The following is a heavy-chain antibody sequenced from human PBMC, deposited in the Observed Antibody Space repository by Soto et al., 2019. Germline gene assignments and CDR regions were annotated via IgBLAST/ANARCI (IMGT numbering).Heavy chain of an antibody. J-gene: IGHJ4*02. CDR2: ISWNSGNI. CDR1: GFTFDDYV. Sequence: EVQLVESGGGLVQPGRSLRLSCVASGFTFDDYVMHWVRQVPGKGLEWVSGISWNSGNIDYADSVKGRFTISRYNAMTSLYLQMNSLTPEDTALYYCARGLSAVPSYLDYWGQGTLVTVSS. CDR3: ARGLSAVPSYLDY. V-gene: IGHV3-9*01. D-gene: IGHD3-16*01.